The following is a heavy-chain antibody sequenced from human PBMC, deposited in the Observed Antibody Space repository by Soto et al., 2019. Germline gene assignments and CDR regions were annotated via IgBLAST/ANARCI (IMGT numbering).Heavy chain of an antibody. Sequence: QVQLVESGGGVFQPGRSLRLSCAASGFTFSSYGMHGVRQAPGKGLEWVAVIWYDGSNKYYADSVKGRFTISRDNSKTTLYLQMNNLRAEQKARDKCARGTRCLQTSSFDHSGQGTLVTVSS. CDR3: ARGTRCLQTSSFDH. CDR2: IWYDGSNK. J-gene: IGHJ4*02. CDR1: GFTFSSYG. V-gene: IGHV3-33*01. D-gene: IGHD2-2*01.